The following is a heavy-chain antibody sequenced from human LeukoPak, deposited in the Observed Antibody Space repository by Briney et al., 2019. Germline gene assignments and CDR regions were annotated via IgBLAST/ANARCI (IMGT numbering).Heavy chain of an antibody. CDR1: GGSISSYY. CDR3: ARALDYYYYMDV. CDR2: IYYSGST. Sequence: SETLSLTCTVSGGSISSYYWSWIRQPPGKGLEWIGYIYYSGSTNYNPSLKSRVTISVDTSKNQFSLNLSSVTALDTAVYYCARALDYYYYMDVWGKGTTVTISS. V-gene: IGHV4-59*12. J-gene: IGHJ6*03.